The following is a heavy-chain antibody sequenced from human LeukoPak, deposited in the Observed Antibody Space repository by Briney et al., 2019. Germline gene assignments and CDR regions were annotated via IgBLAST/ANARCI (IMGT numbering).Heavy chain of an antibody. D-gene: IGHD6-13*01. CDR3: AKGDEPKAARIKLDY. J-gene: IGHJ4*02. Sequence: SGGSLRLSCAASGFTFSDYYMSWIRQAPGKGLEWILYISSSGSTIYYADSVKGRFTISRDNSKNTLYLQMNSLRAEDTAVYYCAKGDEPKAARIKLDYWGQGTLVTVSS. CDR1: GFTFSDYY. V-gene: IGHV3-11*01. CDR2: ISSSGSTI.